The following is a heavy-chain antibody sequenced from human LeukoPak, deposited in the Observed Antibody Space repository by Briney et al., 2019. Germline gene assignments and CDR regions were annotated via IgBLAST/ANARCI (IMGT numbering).Heavy chain of an antibody. Sequence: GGSLRLSCAASGFTVSTNYMSWVRQAPGKGLEWVAVISYDGRNKYYADSVKGRFTISRDNSKNTLSLQMNSLRAEDTAVYYCARALTGPFYGAFDIWGQGTMVTVSS. CDR1: GFTVSTNY. CDR3: ARALTGPFYGAFDI. V-gene: IGHV3-30*03. CDR2: ISYDGRNK. J-gene: IGHJ3*02. D-gene: IGHD7-27*01.